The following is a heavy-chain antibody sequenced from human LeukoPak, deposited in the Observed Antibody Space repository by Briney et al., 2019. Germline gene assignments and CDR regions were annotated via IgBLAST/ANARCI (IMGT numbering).Heavy chain of an antibody. D-gene: IGHD3-9*01. V-gene: IGHV3-21*01. CDR2: ISSSSSYI. Sequence: GGSLRLSCAASGFTFSTYTMNWVRQAPGKGLEWVSSISSSSSYIYYADSVKGRFTISRDNAKNSLYLQMNSLRAEDTAVYYCARITTGSSYYFDYWGQGTLVTVSS. J-gene: IGHJ4*02. CDR3: ARITTGSSYYFDY. CDR1: GFTFSTYT.